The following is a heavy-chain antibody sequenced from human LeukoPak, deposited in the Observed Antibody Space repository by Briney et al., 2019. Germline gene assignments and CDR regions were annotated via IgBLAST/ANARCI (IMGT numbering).Heavy chain of an antibody. J-gene: IGHJ4*02. D-gene: IGHD5-18*01. CDR1: GFTFSSYS. V-gene: IGHV3-20*04. CDR3: ARDRGYSYASDY. CDR2: INWNGGST. Sequence: PGGSLRLSCAASGFTFSSYSMNWVRQAPGKGLEWVSGINWNGGSTGYADSVKGRFTISRDNAKNSLYLQMNSLRAEDTALYYCARDRGYSYASDYWGQGTLVTVSS.